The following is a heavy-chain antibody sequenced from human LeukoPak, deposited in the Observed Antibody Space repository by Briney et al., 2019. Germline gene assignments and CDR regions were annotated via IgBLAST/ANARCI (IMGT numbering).Heavy chain of an antibody. CDR3: ARVEDSSGYYGVSHFDY. CDR1: GYTFTSYA. D-gene: IGHD3-22*01. J-gene: IGHJ4*02. V-gene: IGHV1-3*01. CDR2: INAGNGNT. Sequence: ASVKVSCTASGYTFTSYAMHWVRQAPGQRLEWMGWINAGNGNTKYSQKFQGRVTITRDTSASTAYMELSSLRSEDTAVYYCARVEDSSGYYGVSHFDYWGQGTLVTVSS.